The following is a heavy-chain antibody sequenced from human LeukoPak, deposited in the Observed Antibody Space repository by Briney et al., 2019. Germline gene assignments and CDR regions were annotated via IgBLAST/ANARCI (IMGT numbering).Heavy chain of an antibody. V-gene: IGHV3-7*01. Sequence: GGSLRLSCAASGFTFSSYWMSSVRQAPGKGLEWVANIKQDGSEKYYVDSVKGRFTISRDNAKNSLYLQMNSLRAEDTAVYYCASCPDYGDYFGAFDIWGQGTMVTVSS. CDR2: IKQDGSEK. CDR1: GFTFSSYW. J-gene: IGHJ3*02. CDR3: ASCPDYGDYFGAFDI. D-gene: IGHD4-17*01.